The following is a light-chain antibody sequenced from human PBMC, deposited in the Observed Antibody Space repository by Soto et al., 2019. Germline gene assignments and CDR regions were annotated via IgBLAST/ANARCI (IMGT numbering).Light chain of an antibody. CDR1: TGAVTNGHY. Sequence: QAVVTQEPSLTVSPGGTVTLTRGSSTGAVTNGHYPYWFQQKPGQAPRTLIYDTTNRHSWTPARFSGSLLGGKAALTLSGAQPEDEAEYYCLLSYNGPYVFGTGTKATVL. CDR3: LLSYNGPYV. V-gene: IGLV7-46*01. J-gene: IGLJ1*01. CDR2: DTT.